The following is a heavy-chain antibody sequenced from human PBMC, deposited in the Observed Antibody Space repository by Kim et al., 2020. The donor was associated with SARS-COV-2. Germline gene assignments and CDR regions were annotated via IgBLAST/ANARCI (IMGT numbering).Heavy chain of an antibody. V-gene: IGHV3-20*01. J-gene: IGHJ3*02. CDR2: INWNGGST. CDR1: GFTFDDYG. CDR3: ARRTSHSGGDAFDI. Sequence: GGSLRLSCAASGFTFDDYGMSWVRQAPGKGLEWVSGINWNGGSTGYADSVKGRFTISRDNAKNSLYLQMNSLRAEDTALYHCARRTSHSGGDAFDIWGQGTMVTVSS. D-gene: IGHD2-2*01.